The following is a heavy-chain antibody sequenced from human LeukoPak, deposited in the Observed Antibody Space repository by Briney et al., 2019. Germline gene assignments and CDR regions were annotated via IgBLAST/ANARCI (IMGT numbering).Heavy chain of an antibody. J-gene: IGHJ4*02. CDR2: MNPNSGNT. Sequence: ASVKVSCKASGCTFTSYDINWVRQATGQGLEWMGWMNPNSGNTGYAQKFQGRVTMTRNTSISTAYMELSSLRSEDTAVYYCARGDGSSWEFDYWGQGTLVTVSS. V-gene: IGHV1-8*01. D-gene: IGHD6-13*01. CDR3: ARGDGSSWEFDY. CDR1: GCTFTSYD.